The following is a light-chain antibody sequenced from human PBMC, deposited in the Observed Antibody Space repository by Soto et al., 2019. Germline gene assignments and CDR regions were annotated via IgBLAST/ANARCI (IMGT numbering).Light chain of an antibody. CDR1: QSISTF. Sequence: DIQMTQSPSSLSAYVGDRVTITCRARQSISTFLNWYQQKPGKAPNLLIYPASSLQSGVPSRFSGSGSGTDFTLTNSCLQSEDFEIYYCQQRYSTPRVPFGEGTRLEIK. CDR3: QQRYSTPRVP. CDR2: PAS. V-gene: IGKV1-39*01. J-gene: IGKJ5*01.